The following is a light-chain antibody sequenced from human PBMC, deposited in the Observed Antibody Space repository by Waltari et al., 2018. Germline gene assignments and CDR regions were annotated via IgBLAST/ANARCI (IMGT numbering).Light chain of an antibody. J-gene: IGKJ4*01. CDR3: QHYNSYPLT. CDR1: QSISSW. V-gene: IGKV1-5*03. CDR2: KSS. Sequence: DIQMTQSPSTLSASVGDRVTITCRASQSISSWLAWYQQKPGKAPNLLIYKSSSLESGVPSRLSVSGSGTEFTLTISSLQPDDFATYYCQHYNSYPLTFGGGTKVEIK.